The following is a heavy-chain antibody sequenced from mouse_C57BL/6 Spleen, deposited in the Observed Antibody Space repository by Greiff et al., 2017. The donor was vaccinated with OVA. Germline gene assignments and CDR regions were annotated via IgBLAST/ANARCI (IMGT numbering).Heavy chain of an antibody. CDR2: IYPGSGNT. J-gene: IGHJ4*01. CDR3: TGCRWMDY. D-gene: IGHD3-3*01. CDR1: GYTFTDYC. Sequence: VQLQQSGAELVRPGASVKLSCKASGYTFTDYCINWVKQRPGQGLEWIARIYPGSGNTYYNEKFKGKATLTAEKSYSTAYMQLSSLTSDDSAVYYCTGCRWMDYWGQGTSVTVSS. V-gene: IGHV1-76*01.